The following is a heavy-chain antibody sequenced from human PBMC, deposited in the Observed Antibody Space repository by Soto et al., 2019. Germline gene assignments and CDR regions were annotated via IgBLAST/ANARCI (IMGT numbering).Heavy chain of an antibody. D-gene: IGHD1-26*01. J-gene: IGHJ4*02. Sequence: GGSLRLSCAASGVTFKTSEVHWVRQAPGKGLEWVAVIWYDGSNKYYADSVKGRFTISRDNSKNTLYLQMNSPRAEDTAVYYCAREDLWEGVFDYWGQGTLVTVSS. V-gene: IGHV3-33*08. CDR1: GVTFKTSE. CDR2: IWYDGSNK. CDR3: AREDLWEGVFDY.